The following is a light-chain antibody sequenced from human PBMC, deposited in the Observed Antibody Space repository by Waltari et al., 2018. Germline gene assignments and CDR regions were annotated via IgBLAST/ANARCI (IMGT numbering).Light chain of an antibody. CDR2: KGN. CDR3: LFYMGSGIWV. Sequence: QTVVTQEPSLSVSPGGTVTLTCALSSGSVSSNSYASWYQQTPGQAPRTLVYKGNIRSSGVPERFSGSILGNKAALTITGAQAEDESDYYCLFYMGSGIWVFGGGTKLTVL. V-gene: IGLV8-61*01. J-gene: IGLJ3*02. CDR1: SGSVSSNSY.